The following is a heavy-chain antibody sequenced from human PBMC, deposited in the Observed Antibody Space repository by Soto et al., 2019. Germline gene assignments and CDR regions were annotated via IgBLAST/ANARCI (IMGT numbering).Heavy chain of an antibody. CDR3: ARGLTYYYGSGAPDY. CDR1: VCTFSDYY. J-gene: IGHJ4*02. CDR2: ISSSSSYT. D-gene: IGHD3-10*01. Sequence: PWGSLIISCAASVCTFSDYYGSWIRQAPVKGLEWFSYISSSSSYTNYADSVKGRFTISRDNAKNSLYLQMNSLRAEDTAVYYCARGLTYYYGSGAPDYWGQGTLVTVSS. V-gene: IGHV3-11*06.